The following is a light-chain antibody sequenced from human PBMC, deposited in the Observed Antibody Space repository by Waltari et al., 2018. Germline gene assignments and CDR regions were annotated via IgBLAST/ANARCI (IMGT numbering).Light chain of an antibody. Sequence: AIQMTQSPSSLSAVIGDRVTISCRASQDISKDLGWYQQKPGKAPKLLIYSTFTLLSGVPSRFGGSRSGTDFTLTITSLQPEDFATYYCLQDYSFPWTFGQGTRVEI. J-gene: IGKJ1*01. CDR1: QDISKD. CDR2: STF. V-gene: IGKV1-6*01. CDR3: LQDYSFPWT.